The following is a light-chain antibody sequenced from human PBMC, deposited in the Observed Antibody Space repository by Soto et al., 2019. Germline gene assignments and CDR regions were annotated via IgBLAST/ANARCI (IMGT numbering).Light chain of an antibody. CDR2: DVS. Sequence: QSDLAQPRSLSVSPGQSVTISFTGTSSDVGGYNYVSWYQQHPGKAPKLMIYDVSKRPSGVPDRFSGSKSGNTASLTISGLQAEDEADYYCCSYAGSSLYVFGTGTKVTVL. J-gene: IGLJ1*01. V-gene: IGLV2-11*01. CDR1: SSDVGGYNY. CDR3: CSYAGSSLYV.